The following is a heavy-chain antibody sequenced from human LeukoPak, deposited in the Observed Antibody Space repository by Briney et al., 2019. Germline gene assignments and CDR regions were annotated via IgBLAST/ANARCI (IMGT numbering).Heavy chain of an antibody. J-gene: IGHJ4*02. V-gene: IGHV4-39*01. CDR1: GGSITSGDYF. Sequence: KPSETLSLTCTVSGGSITSGDYFWGWIRQPPGKGLEWIGSIYYSGRAYYNPSLNSRVTMSVDTSRNQFSLKLSSVTAADTAIYYCARRRRQHLDFDCWGQGTLVTVSS. D-gene: IGHD6-13*01. CDR3: ARRRRQHLDFDC. CDR2: IYYSGRA.